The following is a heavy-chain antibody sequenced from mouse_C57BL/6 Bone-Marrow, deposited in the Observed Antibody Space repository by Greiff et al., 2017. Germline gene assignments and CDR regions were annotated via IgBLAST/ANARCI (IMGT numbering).Heavy chain of an antibody. CDR2: VYPYDGGT. Sequence: VQLQQSGPVLVKPGPSVKISCKASGFTFTDYYMHWVKQSHGTSLEWIGLVYPYDGGTSYNQKFKGKATLTVDTSSSTAYMELNSLTSEDSAVYYWARPASPTAPAWCAYWGQGTLVTVSA. V-gene: IGHV1-36*01. CDR3: ARPASPTAPAWCAY. D-gene: IGHD1-2*01. CDR1: GFTFTDYY. J-gene: IGHJ3*01.